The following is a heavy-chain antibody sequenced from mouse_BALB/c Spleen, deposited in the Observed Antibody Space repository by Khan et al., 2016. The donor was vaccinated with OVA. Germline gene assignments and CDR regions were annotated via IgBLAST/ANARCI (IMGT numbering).Heavy chain of an antibody. Sequence: QVQLKESGPGLVAPSQSLSITCTVSGFSLTSYGVHWLRQPPGKGLEWLGVIWAGGSTNYNSALMSRLSISKDNSKSQVFLKMTSLQTDDTAMYYCARAYYGSAWFAYWGQGTLVTVSA. CDR3: ARAYYGSAWFAY. CDR1: GFSLTSYG. J-gene: IGHJ3*01. CDR2: IWAGGST. D-gene: IGHD2-10*01. V-gene: IGHV2-9*02.